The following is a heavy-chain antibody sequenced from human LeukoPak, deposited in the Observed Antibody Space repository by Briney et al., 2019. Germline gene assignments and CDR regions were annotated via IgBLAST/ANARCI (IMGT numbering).Heavy chain of an antibody. CDR1: GGSISSSNW. D-gene: IGHD1-26*01. CDR3: ARISGATALRYYYYYYGMDV. J-gene: IGHJ6*02. V-gene: IGHV4-4*02. Sequence: PSETLSLTCAVSGGSISSSNWWSWVRQPPGKGLEWIGEIYHSGSTNYNPSLKSRVTISVDKSKNQFSLKLSSVTAADTAVYYCARISGATALRYYYYYYGMDVWGQGTTVTVSS. CDR2: IYHSGST.